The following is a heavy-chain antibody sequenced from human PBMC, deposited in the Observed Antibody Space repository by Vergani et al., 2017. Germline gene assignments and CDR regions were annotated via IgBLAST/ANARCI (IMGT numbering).Heavy chain of an antibody. CDR3: ARDQGGYSGDDNEYFQH. Sequence: QVQLVQSGAEVKKPGSSVKVSCKASGGTFSSYAISWVRQAPGHGLEWMGRIIPIFGTANYAQKFQGRVTLPADESTSTAYMELSSLRSDDPALYYCARDQGGYSGDDNEYFQHWGQGTLVTVSS. CDR2: IIPIFGTA. J-gene: IGHJ1*01. D-gene: IGHD5-12*01. CDR1: GGTFSSYA. V-gene: IGHV1-69*15.